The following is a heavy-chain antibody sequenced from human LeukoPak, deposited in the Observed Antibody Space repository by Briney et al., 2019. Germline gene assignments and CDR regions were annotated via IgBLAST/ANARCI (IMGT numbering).Heavy chain of an antibody. CDR1: GFTFDDYT. D-gene: IGHD3-22*01. Sequence: GGSLRLSCAASGFTFDDYTMHWVRQAPGKGLEWVSLISWDGGSTYYADSVKGRFTISSDNSKNSLYLQMNSLRAEDTAVYYCARDQYDSSGYYHWYFDLWGRGTLVTVSS. CDR3: ARDQYDSSGYYHWYFDL. J-gene: IGHJ2*01. V-gene: IGHV3-43*01. CDR2: ISWDGGST.